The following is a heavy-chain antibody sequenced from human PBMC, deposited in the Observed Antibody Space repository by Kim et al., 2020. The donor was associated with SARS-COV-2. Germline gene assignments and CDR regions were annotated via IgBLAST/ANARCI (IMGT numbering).Heavy chain of an antibody. CDR2: IDASESYT. CDR1: GYSFTSYW. Sequence: GESLKISCKGSGYSFTSYWINWVRQMPGKGLEWMGRIDASESYTNYSPSFQGHVTISADKSITTAYLQWSSLKASDTAMYYCARQRGNYGMDVWGQGTTVTVSS. V-gene: IGHV5-10-1*01. J-gene: IGHJ6*02. D-gene: IGHD6-25*01. CDR3: ARQRGNYGMDV.